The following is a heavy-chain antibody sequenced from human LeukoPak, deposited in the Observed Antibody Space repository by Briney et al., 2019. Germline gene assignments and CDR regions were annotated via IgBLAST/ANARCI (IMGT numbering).Heavy chain of an antibody. CDR1: GFTFSSYG. Sequence: GGSLRLSCAASGFTFSSYGMHWVRQAPGKGLEWVAFIRYDGSNKYHADSVKGRFTISRDNSKNTLYLQMNSLRAEDTAVYYCAKDLLAARPSVQYFDYWGQGTLVTVSS. V-gene: IGHV3-30*02. CDR3: AKDLLAARPSVQYFDY. J-gene: IGHJ4*02. D-gene: IGHD6-6*01. CDR2: IRYDGSNK.